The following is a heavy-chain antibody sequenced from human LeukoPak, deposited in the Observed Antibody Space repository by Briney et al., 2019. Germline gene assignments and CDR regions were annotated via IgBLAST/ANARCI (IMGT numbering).Heavy chain of an antibody. V-gene: IGHV1-8*01. J-gene: IGHJ5*02. Sequence: ASVKVSCKASGYTFTSYDINWVRQATGQGLAWMGWMNPNSGNTGYAQKFQGRVTMTRNTSISTAYMELSSLRSEDTAVYYCARHDVWFGESSPEDNGRNANNWFDPWGQGTLVTVSS. CDR3: ARHDVWFGESSPEDNGRNANNWFDP. CDR2: MNPNSGNT. D-gene: IGHD3-10*01. CDR1: GYTFTSYD.